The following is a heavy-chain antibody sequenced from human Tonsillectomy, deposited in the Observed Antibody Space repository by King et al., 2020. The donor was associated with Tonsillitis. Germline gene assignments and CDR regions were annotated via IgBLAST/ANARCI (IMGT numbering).Heavy chain of an antibody. V-gene: IGHV1-8*01. D-gene: IGHD3-10*01. CDR3: VAGSWSDDWAGCDP. CDR1: GYTFTSYD. CDR2: MIPNSGNT. Sequence: QLVQSGAEVKKPGASVKVSCKASGYTFTSYDINWVRQATGQGLEWMGWMIPNSGNTGYAQKFQGRVTMTRNTSISTAYMELRSLRSEDTAIYYCVAGSWSDDWAGCDPWGQGTLVTGSS. J-gene: IGHJ5*02.